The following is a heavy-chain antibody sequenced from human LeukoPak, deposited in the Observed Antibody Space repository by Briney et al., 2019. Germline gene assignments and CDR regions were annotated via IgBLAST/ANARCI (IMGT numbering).Heavy chain of an antibody. CDR2: IYYSGST. D-gene: IGHD3-10*01. Sequence: SETLSLTCTVSGGSISSYYWSWIRQPPGKGLEWIGYIYYSGSTNYNPSLKSRVTISVDTSKNQFSLKLSSVTAADTAVYYCARVGFPYYFDYWGQGTLVTVSS. J-gene: IGHJ4*02. V-gene: IGHV4-59*01. CDR1: GGSISSYY. CDR3: ARVGFPYYFDY.